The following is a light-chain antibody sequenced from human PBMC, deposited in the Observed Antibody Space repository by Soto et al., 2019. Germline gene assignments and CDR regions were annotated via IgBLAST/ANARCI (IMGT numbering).Light chain of an antibody. CDR3: QQYNNWPPLT. CDR1: QSISSY. CDR2: GAS. J-gene: IGKJ4*01. V-gene: IGKV3-15*01. Sequence: EIVMTQSPATLSVSRGERATFSCRASQSISSYLAWYQQKPGQAPRLLIYGASTRATGIPARFSGSGSGTEFTLTISSLQSEDFAVYYCQQYNNWPPLTFGGGTKVEIK.